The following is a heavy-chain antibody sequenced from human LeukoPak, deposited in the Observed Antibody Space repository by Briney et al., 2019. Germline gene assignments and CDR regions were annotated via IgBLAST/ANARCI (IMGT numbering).Heavy chain of an antibody. CDR1: GYTFTSYD. CDR2: MNPNSGNT. D-gene: IGHD2-2*02. CDR3: ARGAYTPRQEYSSSTSCYTDNWFDP. V-gene: IGHV1-8*01. J-gene: IGHJ5*02. Sequence: ASVKVSCKASGYTFTSYDINWVRQATGQGLEWMGWMNPNSGNTGCAQKFQGRVTMTRNTSISTAYMELSSLRSEDTAVYYCARGAYTPRQEYSSSTSCYTDNWFDPWGQGTLVTVSS.